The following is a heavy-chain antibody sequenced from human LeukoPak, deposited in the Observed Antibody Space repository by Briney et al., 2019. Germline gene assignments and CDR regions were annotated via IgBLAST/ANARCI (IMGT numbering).Heavy chain of an antibody. CDR3: ARIVDIVVVTATSYYFDY. J-gene: IGHJ4*02. V-gene: IGHV4-39*07. Sequence: SETLSLTCTVSGGSISSSSYYWGWIRQPPGKGLEWIGSIYYSGSTYYNPSLKSRVTISVDTSKNQFSLKLGSVTAADTAVYYCARIVDIVVVTATSYYFDYWGQGTLVTVSS. CDR2: IYYSGST. CDR1: GGSISSSSYY. D-gene: IGHD2-21*02.